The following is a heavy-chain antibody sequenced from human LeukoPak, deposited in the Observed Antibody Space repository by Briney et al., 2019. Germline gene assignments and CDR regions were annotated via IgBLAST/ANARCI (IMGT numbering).Heavy chain of an antibody. J-gene: IGHJ4*02. V-gene: IGHV3-21*01. D-gene: IGHD6-13*01. CDR1: GFTFSSYS. CDR3: ARDQIAAAVTSSFDY. CDR2: ISSSSTYI. Sequence: PGGSLRLSCAASGFTFSSYSMNWVRQAPGKGLEWVSSISSSSTYIYYADSVKGRFTISRDNAKNSLYLQMNSLRAEDTAVYYCARDQIAAAVTSSFDYWGQGTLVTVSS.